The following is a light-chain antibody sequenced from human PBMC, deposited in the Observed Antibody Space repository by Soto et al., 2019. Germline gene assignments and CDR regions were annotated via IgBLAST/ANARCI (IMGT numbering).Light chain of an antibody. V-gene: IGKV1-39*01. CDR1: QSITNN. CDR3: QQSYRTPPT. J-gene: IGKJ2*01. Sequence: DIQMTQSPSSLSASVGDRVTITCRASQSITNNLNWYQQKPGKAPKLLIYAASSLQSGVPSRFSGSGSGTDFTLTISSLQPEDIATYYCQQSYRTPPTFGQGTKLGIK. CDR2: AAS.